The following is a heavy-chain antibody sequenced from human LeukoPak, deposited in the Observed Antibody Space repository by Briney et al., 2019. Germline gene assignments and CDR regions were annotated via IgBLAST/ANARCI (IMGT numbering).Heavy chain of an antibody. V-gene: IGHV4-34*01. CDR3: AHITGSDAFDV. D-gene: IGHD1-20*01. J-gene: IGHJ3*01. CDR2: INHSGCT. CDR1: GGSFGGYY. Sequence: SETLSLPCGVYGGSFGGYYWSWIRQSPGKRLEWIGEINHSGCTNYNPSLKSRVTISIDTSKNQFSLKMTSVTAADTALYYCAHITGSDAFDVWGQGTMVTVSS.